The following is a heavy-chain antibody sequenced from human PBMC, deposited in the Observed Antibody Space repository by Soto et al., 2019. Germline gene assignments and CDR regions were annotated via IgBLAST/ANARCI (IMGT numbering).Heavy chain of an antibody. CDR1: GFVFKDSS. J-gene: IGHJ4*02. D-gene: IGHD3-10*01. Sequence: EVLLVESGGGLVQPGGSLKLYCAASGFVFKDSSIHWVHQASGKGLEWVGRIRDRAFSYATAYAASVKGRFTISRDDSTNTAYLQMNSLKTEETAIYYCTRLISAAQDYWGQGTLVTVSS. CDR2: IRDRAFSYAT. V-gene: IGHV3-73*01. CDR3: TRLISAAQDY.